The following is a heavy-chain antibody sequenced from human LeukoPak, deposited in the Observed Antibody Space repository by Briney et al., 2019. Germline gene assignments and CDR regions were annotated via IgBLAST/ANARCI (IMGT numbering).Heavy chain of an antibody. CDR1: VCTFSGYA. CDR2: ICGSGGTT. J-gene: IGHJ3*02. CDR3: AKDWPSEWQQLPDYDAFDI. Sequence: GGSLRLSCTAWVCTFSGYAMLCLRQAPGKGLEWVSAICGSGGTTYYADSVKGRFTISRDNSKNTVYLQINSLRAEDTAVYYCAKDWPSEWQQLPDYDAFDIWGQGTLVTVSS. D-gene: IGHD6-13*01. V-gene: IGHV3-23*01.